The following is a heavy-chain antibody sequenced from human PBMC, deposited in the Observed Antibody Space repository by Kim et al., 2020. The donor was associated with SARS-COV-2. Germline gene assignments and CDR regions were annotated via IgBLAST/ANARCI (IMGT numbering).Heavy chain of an antibody. Sequence: TFYADSVKGRFTISRDTSQNTLHLQMNTLSADDMAMYYCGKNECPYWYFDLWGCGALVTVSS. V-gene: IGHV3-53*01. J-gene: IGHJ2*01. CDR3: GKNECPYWYFDL. CDR2: T. D-gene: IGHD3-3*01.